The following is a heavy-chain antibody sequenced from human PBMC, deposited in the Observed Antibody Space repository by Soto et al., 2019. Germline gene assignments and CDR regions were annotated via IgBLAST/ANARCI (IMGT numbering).Heavy chain of an antibody. D-gene: IGHD1-7*01. CDR1: GFTFSSYG. Sequence: SLRLSCAASGFTFSSYGMHWVRQAPGKGLEWVAVIWYDGSNKYYADSVKGRFTISRDNSKNTLYLQMNSLRAEDTAVYYCARDFSDGITGTTEFDYWGQGTLVTVSS. CDR2: IWYDGSNK. CDR3: ARDFSDGITGTTEFDY. V-gene: IGHV3-33*01. J-gene: IGHJ4*02.